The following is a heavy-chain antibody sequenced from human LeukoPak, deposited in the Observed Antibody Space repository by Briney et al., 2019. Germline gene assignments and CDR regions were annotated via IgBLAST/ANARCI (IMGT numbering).Heavy chain of an antibody. CDR2: IYYSGST. Sequence: SETLSLTCTVSGGSINSTTYSWDWIRQPPGKGLEWIGYIYYSGSTNYNPSLKSRVTISVDTSKNQFSLKLSSVTAADTAVYYCARHGSSGYYSHIDYWGQRTPVTVSS. CDR3: ARHGSSGYYSHIDY. V-gene: IGHV4-61*05. CDR1: GGSINSTTYS. J-gene: IGHJ4*02. D-gene: IGHD3-22*01.